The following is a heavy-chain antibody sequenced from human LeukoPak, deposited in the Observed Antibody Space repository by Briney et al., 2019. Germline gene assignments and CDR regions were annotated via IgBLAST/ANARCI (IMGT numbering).Heavy chain of an antibody. CDR2: IKQDGSEK. CDR3: ATYSSLNRREFQF. V-gene: IGHV3-7*01. Sequence: GGSLRLSCGASGFTFSSYWVSWVRQAPGKGLEWVANIKQDGSEKYYVDSVKGRFTISRDNAKNSLYLQMNSLRAEDTAVYYCATYSSLNRREFQFWGQGTLLTVSS. J-gene: IGHJ1*01. D-gene: IGHD3-22*01. CDR1: GFTFSSYW.